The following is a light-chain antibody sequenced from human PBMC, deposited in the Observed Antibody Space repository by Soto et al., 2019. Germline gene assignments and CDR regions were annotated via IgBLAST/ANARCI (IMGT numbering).Light chain of an antibody. CDR2: DVT. J-gene: IGLJ1*01. CDR3: TPYTSSSTYV. CDR1: SSDVGGYNY. Sequence: QSALTQPASVSGSPGQSITISCTGTSSDVGGYNYVFWYQHPPGKAPKLMIYDVTNRPSGVSNRFSGSKSGNTASLTISGLQAEDEADYYCTPYTSSSTYVFGTGTKVTVL. V-gene: IGLV2-14*03.